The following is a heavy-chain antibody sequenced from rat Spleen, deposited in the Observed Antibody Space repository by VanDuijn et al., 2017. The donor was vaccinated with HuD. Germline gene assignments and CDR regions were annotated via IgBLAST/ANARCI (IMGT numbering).Heavy chain of an antibody. CDR3: ATDGYYDGTYYSVYVMDA. Sequence: EVQLVESGGGLVQPGRSLKLSCAASGFTFSNYGMHWIRQVPTQGLEWVASINTDGGSTNYPDSVKDRFTISRDNAENTVYLQMNSLLSEDTATYYCATDGYYDGTYYSVYVMDAWGQGASVTVSS. D-gene: IGHD1-12*02. CDR2: INTDGGST. CDR1: GFTFSNYG. J-gene: IGHJ4*01. V-gene: IGHV5-19*01.